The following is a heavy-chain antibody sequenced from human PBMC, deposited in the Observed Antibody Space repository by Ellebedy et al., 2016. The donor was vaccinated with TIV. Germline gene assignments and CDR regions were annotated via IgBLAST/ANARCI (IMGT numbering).Heavy chain of an antibody. CDR1: GGSVGSSSYY. CDR2: IYYSGNT. J-gene: IGHJ4*02. V-gene: IGHV4-39*01. D-gene: IGHD1-26*01. Sequence: SETLSLTCTVSGGSVGSSSYYWGWIRQPPGEGLEWIGSIYYSGNTCYNPSLRSRVTMSVDTSKNQFSLKLTSVTAADTAAYYCARQGGSYFDWGQGTLVTVSS. CDR3: ARQGGSYFD.